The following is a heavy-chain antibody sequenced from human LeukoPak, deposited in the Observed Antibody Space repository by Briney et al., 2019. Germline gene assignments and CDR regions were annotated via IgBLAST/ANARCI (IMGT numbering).Heavy chain of an antibody. CDR1: GFTFSSYA. CDR3: ARGPLYVYYYYYMDV. CDR2: ISDSGDTP. V-gene: IGHV3-23*01. J-gene: IGHJ6*03. Sequence: GGSLRLPCAASGFTFSSYAMSWVRQAPGKGLKWVSSISDSGDTPYYADSVKGRFTISRDNSKNTLYLQMNSLRAEDTAVYYCARGPLYVYYYYYMDVWGKGTTVTVSS. D-gene: IGHD2/OR15-2a*01.